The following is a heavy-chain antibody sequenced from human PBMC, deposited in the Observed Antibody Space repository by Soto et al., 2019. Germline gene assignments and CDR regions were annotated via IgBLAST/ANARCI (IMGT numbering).Heavy chain of an antibody. J-gene: IGHJ3*02. CDR1: GYTFAIYA. CDR2: INAGNGNT. CDR3: ARALYYSYAFDI. D-gene: IGHD4-4*01. Sequence: GASVKVSCKASGYTFAIYAMHWVRQAPGQRLEWMGWINAGNGNTKYSQKFQGRVTITRDTSASTAYMELSSLRSEDTAVYYCARALYYSYAFDIWGQGTMVTVSS. V-gene: IGHV1-3*01.